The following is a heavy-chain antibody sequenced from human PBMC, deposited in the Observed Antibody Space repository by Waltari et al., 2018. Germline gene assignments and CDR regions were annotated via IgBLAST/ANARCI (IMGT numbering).Heavy chain of an antibody. CDR2: INPNSGGT. J-gene: IGHJ5*02. CDR3: ARSHYDFWSGYYTDWFDP. D-gene: IGHD3-3*01. Sequence: QVQLVQSGAEVKKPGASVKVSCKASGYTFTGYYMHWVRQAPGHGLEWMGRINPNSGGTNYAQKFQGRVTMTRDTSISTAYMELSRLRSDDTAVYYCARSHYDFWSGYYTDWFDPWGQGTLVTVSS. CDR1: GYTFTGYY. V-gene: IGHV1-2*06.